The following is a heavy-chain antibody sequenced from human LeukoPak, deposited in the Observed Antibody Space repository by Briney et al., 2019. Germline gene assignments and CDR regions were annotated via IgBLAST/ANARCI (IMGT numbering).Heavy chain of an antibody. J-gene: IGHJ5*02. V-gene: IGHV3-23*01. Sequence: GGSLRLSCAASGFTFSSYAMNWVRQAPGKGLEWVSSISGSGDRTYYADSVNGRFTISRDNAKNSLYLQTNSLRAEDTAVYYCAREGGWQQLVGNWFDPWGQGTLVTVSS. CDR1: GFTFSSYA. CDR3: AREGGWQQLVGNWFDP. CDR2: ISGSGDRT. D-gene: IGHD6-13*01.